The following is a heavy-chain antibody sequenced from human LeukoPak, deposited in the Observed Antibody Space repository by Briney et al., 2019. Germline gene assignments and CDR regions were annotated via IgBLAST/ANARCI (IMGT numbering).Heavy chain of an antibody. Sequence: GSSVKVSCKASGGTFNSYAISWVRQAPGQGLEWMGRIIPMVGTTKDAQKFQGRVTITADKSTSTAYMVLSSLRSEDTAVYYCAREEVRHAFDIWGQGTMVTVSS. CDR3: AREEVRHAFDI. J-gene: IGHJ3*02. V-gene: IGHV1-69*04. CDR2: IIPMVGTT. CDR1: GGTFNSYA. D-gene: IGHD3-10*01.